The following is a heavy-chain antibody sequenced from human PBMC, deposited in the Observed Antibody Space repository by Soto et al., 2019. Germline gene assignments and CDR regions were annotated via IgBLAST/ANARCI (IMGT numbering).Heavy chain of an antibody. V-gene: IGHV4-59*01. CDR3: AREVVVVVAATLNRDYYYYMDV. Sequence: SETLSLTCTVSGGSISSYYWSWIRQPPGKGLEWIGYIYYSGSTNYNPSLKSRVTISVDTSKNQFSLKLSSVTAADTAVYYCAREVVVVVAATLNRDYYYYMDVWGKGTTVTVSS. D-gene: IGHD2-15*01. CDR1: GGSISSYY. CDR2: IYYSGST. J-gene: IGHJ6*03.